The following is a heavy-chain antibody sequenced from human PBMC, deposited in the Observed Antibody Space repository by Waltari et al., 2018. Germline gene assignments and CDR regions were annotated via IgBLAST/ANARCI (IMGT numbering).Heavy chain of an antibody. J-gene: IGHJ4*02. CDR1: GFTFSSYS. CDR3: ARDSLRYFDWLLEGDY. CDR2: ISSSSSYI. Sequence: EVQLVESGGGLVKPGGSLRLSCAASGFTFSSYSMNWVRQAPGKGVDWVSSISSSSSYIYYADSVKGRFTISRDNAKNSLYLQMNSLIAEDTAVYYCARDSLRYFDWLLEGDYWGQGTLVTVSS. V-gene: IGHV3-21*01. D-gene: IGHD3-9*01.